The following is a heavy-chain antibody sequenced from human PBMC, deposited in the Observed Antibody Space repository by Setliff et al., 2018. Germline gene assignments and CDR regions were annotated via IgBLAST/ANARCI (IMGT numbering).Heavy chain of an antibody. V-gene: IGHV3-23*01. CDR2: ISGSGGST. CDR1: GFTFSSYA. CDR3: ARDHVYGSQYYYYYYGMDV. D-gene: IGHD3-10*01. J-gene: IGHJ6*02. Sequence: PGGSLGLSCAASGFTFSSYAMSWVRQAPGKGLEWVSAISGSGGSTYYADSVKGRFTISRDNSKNTLYLQMNSLRAEDTAVYYCARDHVYGSQYYYYYYGMDVWGQGTTVTVSS.